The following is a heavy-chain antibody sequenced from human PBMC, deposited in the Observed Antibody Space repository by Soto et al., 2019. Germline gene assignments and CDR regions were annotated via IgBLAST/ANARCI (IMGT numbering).Heavy chain of an antibody. D-gene: IGHD3-10*01. V-gene: IGHV3-53*01. CDR2: IYSGGST. CDR3: ARDTNPTYYYGSGSFYGMDV. J-gene: IGHJ6*02. CDR1: GFTVSSNY. Sequence: EVQLVESGGGLIQPGGSLRLSCAASGFTVSSNYMSWVRQAPGKGLEWVSVIYSGGSTYYADSVKGRFTISRDNSKNTLYLPMNSLRAEDTAVYYCARDTNPTYYYGSGSFYGMDVWGQGTTVSVSS.